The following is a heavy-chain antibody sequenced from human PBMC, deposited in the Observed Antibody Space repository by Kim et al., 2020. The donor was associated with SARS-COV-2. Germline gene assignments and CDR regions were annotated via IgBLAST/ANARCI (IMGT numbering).Heavy chain of an antibody. V-gene: IGHV3-23*01. CDR1: GFTFSTSP. CDR3: AKGVTNSGFDY. D-gene: IGHD4-17*01. Sequence: GGSLRLSCAASGFTFSTSPMGWVRQAPGKGLEWVSRISWDGTRTYYADSVKGRVTMSSDKSKNTVYLHMNSLRVEDTAVSYCAKGVTNSGFDYWGQGA. CDR2: ISWDGTRT. J-gene: IGHJ4*02.